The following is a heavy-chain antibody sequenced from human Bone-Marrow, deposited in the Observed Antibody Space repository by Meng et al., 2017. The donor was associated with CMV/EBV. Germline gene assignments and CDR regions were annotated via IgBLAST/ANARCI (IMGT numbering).Heavy chain of an antibody. CDR1: GYSISSGYY. J-gene: IGHJ2*01. D-gene: IGHD2-2*02. V-gene: IGHV3-23*01. CDR2: ISGSGGST. CDR3: ARPTADCSSTSCYNWYFDL. Sequence: ETLSLTCTVSGYSISSGYYWGWIRQPPGKGLEWVSAISGSGGSTYYADSVKGRFTISRDNSKNTLYLQMNSLRAEDTAVYYCARPTADCSSTSCYNWYFDLWGRGTLVTLCS.